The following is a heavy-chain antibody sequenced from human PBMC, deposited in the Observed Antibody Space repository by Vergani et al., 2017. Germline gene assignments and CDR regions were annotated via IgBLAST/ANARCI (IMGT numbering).Heavy chain of an antibody. V-gene: IGHV4-38-2*01. CDR2: IYHSGST. Sequence: QVQLQESGPRLVKPSETLSLTCAVSGYSISSGYYWGWIRQPPGKGLEWIGSIYHSGSTYYNPSLKSRVTISVDTSKNQFSLKLSSVTAADTAVYYCARSLYCSGGSCLFDYWGQGTLVTVSS. D-gene: IGHD2-15*01. CDR3: ARSLYCSGGSCLFDY. CDR1: GYSISSGYY. J-gene: IGHJ4*02.